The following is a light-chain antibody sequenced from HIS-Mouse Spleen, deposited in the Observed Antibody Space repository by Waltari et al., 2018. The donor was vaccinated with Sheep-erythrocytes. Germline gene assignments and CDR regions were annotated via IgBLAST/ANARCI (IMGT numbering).Light chain of an antibody. V-gene: IGLV3-10*01. CDR3: YSTDSSGNHRV. J-gene: IGLJ1*01. CDR2: EDS. Sequence: SYELTQPPSVSVSPGQTARITCSGDALPKKYAYWYQQKSGQAPVLVIYEDSKRPSGIPGRFSGSSSGTMATLTISGAQVEDEADYYCYSTDSSGNHRVFGTGTKVTAL. CDR1: ALPKKY.